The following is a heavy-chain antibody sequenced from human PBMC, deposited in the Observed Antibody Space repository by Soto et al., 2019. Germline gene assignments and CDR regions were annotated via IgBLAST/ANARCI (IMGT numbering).Heavy chain of an antibody. Sequence: QVQLVESGGGVVQPGRSLRLSCAASGFTFSSYGMHWVHQAPGKGLEWVAVIWYDGSNKYYADSVKGRFTISRDNSKNTLYLQMNSLRAEDTAVYYCARDQYSSSWDYYYYGMDVWGQGTTVTVSS. CDR2: IWYDGSNK. CDR3: ARDQYSSSWDYYYYGMDV. J-gene: IGHJ6*02. D-gene: IGHD6-13*01. CDR1: GFTFSSYG. V-gene: IGHV3-33*01.